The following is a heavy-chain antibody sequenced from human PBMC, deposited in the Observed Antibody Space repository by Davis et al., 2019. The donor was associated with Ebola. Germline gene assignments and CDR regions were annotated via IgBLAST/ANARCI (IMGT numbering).Heavy chain of an antibody. CDR1: GGTFSSYA. V-gene: IGHV1-69*10. Sequence: AASVKVSCKASGGTFSSYAISWVRQAPGQGLEWMGGIIPIFGIANYAQKFQGRVTITADKSTSTAYMELSSLRSEDTAVYYCARDLTSPEGYWGQGTLVTVSS. CDR2: IIPIFGIA. D-gene: IGHD3-9*01. J-gene: IGHJ4*02. CDR3: ARDLTSPEGY.